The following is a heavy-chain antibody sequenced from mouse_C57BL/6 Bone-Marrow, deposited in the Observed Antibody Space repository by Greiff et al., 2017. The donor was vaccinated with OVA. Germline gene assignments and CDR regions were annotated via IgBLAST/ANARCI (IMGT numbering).Heavy chain of an antibody. CDR2: ISSGSSTI. J-gene: IGHJ2*01. CDR3: ARRSNYYFDD. D-gene: IGHD2-5*01. CDR1: GFTFSDYG. V-gene: IGHV5-17*01. Sequence: EVMLVESGGGLVKPGGSLKLSCAASGFTFSDYGMHWVRQAPEKGLEWVAYISSGSSTIYYADTVKGRFTISRDNAKNTLFLQMTSMRSEDTAMYYCARRSNYYFDDWGQGTTLTVSS.